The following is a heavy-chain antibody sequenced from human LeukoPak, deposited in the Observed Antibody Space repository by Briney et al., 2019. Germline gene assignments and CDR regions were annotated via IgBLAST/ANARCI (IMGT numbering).Heavy chain of an antibody. J-gene: IGHJ4*02. CDR2: SSSSGSNI. CDR3: ARTVRLRPDY. D-gene: IGHD5-12*01. CDR1: GLLLSSYE. V-gene: IGHV3-48*03. Sequence: GGSLRLSCGASGLLLSSYEVNWVRQAPGRGLEWGYYSSSSGSNIYYADSVKGRFTSARDNAKKSLYLQMNSLRAEDTAVYYCARTVRLRPDYWGQGTLVTVSS.